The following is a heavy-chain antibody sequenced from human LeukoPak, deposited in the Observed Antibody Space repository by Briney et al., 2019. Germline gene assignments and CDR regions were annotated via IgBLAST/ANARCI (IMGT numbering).Heavy chain of an antibody. D-gene: IGHD3-16*01. CDR1: GFMFSRFG. CDR2: IHGNGETT. J-gene: IGHJ3*01. V-gene: IGHV3-23*01. CDR3: GRDPNGDYVGAFEF. Sequence: PGGSVRLSCVGSGFMFSRFGLIWVRQAPGKGLEWVSGIHGNGETTYYGDSVKGRFTISRDNSKSTLYLPMNSLRVEDTAEYFCGRDPNGDYVGAFEFWGQGTKVAVSS.